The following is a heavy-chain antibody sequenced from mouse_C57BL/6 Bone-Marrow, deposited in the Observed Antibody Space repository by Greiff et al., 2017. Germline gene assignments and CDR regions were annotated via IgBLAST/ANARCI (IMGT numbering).Heavy chain of an antibody. J-gene: IGHJ4*01. CDR2: ILPSIGRT. Sequence: QVQLQQSGSELRSPGSSVKLSCKDFDSEVFPIAYMSWVRQKPGHGFEWIGGILPSIGRTIYGEKFEDKATLDADTLSNTAYLELNSLTSEDSANDDCARGGIYYDYDGPYYYAMDYWGQGTSVTVSS. V-gene: IGHV15-2*01. D-gene: IGHD2-4*01. CDR3: ARGGIYYDYDGPYYYAMDY. CDR1: DSEVFPIAY.